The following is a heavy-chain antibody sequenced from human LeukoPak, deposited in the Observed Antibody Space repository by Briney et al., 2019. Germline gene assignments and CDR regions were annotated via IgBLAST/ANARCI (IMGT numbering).Heavy chain of an antibody. J-gene: IGHJ5*02. CDR2: IYSSGRT. CDR3: ARPRLPRYGSGRPQGWFDP. V-gene: IGHV4-61*02. D-gene: IGHD3-10*01. Sequence: SETLSLTCTVSGDSISSGSYYWSWIRQPAGEGLEWIGRIYSSGRTHYSPSLKSRVTISVDTSRNQFSLKLSSVTAADTAVYYCARPRLPRYGSGRPQGWFDPWGQGTLVTVSS. CDR1: GDSISSGSYY.